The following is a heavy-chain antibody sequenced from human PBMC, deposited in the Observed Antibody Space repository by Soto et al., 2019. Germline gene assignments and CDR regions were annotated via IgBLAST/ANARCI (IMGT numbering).Heavy chain of an antibody. D-gene: IGHD3-22*01. V-gene: IGHV4-34*01. CDR2: INHSGST. CDR1: GGSFSGYY. Sequence: SETLSLTCAVYGGSFSGYYWSWIRQPPGKGLEWIGEINHSGSTNYNPSLKSRVTISVDTSKNQFSLKLSSVTAADTAVYYCARTHYYDSSGYFDYWGQGTLVTVSS. CDR3: ARTHYYDSSGYFDY. J-gene: IGHJ4*02.